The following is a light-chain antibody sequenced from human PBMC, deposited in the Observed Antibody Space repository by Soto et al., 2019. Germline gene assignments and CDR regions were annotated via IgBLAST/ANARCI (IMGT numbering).Light chain of an antibody. CDR1: SSDVGYYNY. CDR3: SSYAGSKNFV. J-gene: IGLJ1*01. V-gene: IGLV2-8*01. Sequence: QSALTQPPSASGSPGQSVTISCTGTSSDVGYYNYVSWYQHHPGKAPKLMIFEVSKRPSGVPDRFSGSKPGNTASLTVSGLQAEDDADYYCSSYAGSKNFVFGPGTKLTVL. CDR2: EVS.